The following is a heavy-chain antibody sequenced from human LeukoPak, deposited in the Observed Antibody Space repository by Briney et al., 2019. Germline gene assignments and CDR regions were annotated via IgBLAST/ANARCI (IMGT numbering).Heavy chain of an antibody. CDR2: INPSAGST. CDR3: ARGYRLTDY. D-gene: IGHD1-1*01. V-gene: IGHV1-46*01. CDR1: GYTFTSYY. Sequence: ASVKVSCKASGYTFTSYYLHWVRQAPGQGLEWMGVINPSAGSTSYAQKFQGRVTMTRDTSTSTVYMDLSSLRSEDTAVYYCARGYRLTDYWGQGTLVTVSS. J-gene: IGHJ4*02.